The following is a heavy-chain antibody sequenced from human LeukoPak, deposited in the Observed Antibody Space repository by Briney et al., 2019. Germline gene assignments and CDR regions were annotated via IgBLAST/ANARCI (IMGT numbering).Heavy chain of an antibody. CDR1: GFTFSGSA. V-gene: IGHV3-73*01. CDR2: IRSKANSYAT. J-gene: IGHJ4*02. Sequence: GGSLRLSCAASGFTFSGSAMHWVRQASGKGLEWVGRIRSKANSYATAYAASVKGRFTISRDDSKNTAYLQMNSLKTEDTAVYYCTRLWDIVVVPAAMLDYWGQGTLVTVSS. D-gene: IGHD2-2*01. CDR3: TRLWDIVVVPAAMLDY.